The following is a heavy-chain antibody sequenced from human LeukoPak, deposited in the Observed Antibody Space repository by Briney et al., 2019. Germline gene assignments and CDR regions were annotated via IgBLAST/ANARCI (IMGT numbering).Heavy chain of an antibody. CDR2: IYHSGST. D-gene: IGHD3-10*01. V-gene: IGHV4-4*02. CDR3: ARDGNYGSGSLAGFDY. J-gene: IGHJ4*02. CDR1: GGSISSSNW. Sequence: SGTLSLTCAVSGGSISSSNWWSWVRQPPGKGLEWIGEIYHSGSTNYNPSLKSRVTISVDKSKNQFSLKLSSVTAADTAVYYCARDGNYGSGSLAGFDYWGQGTLVTVSS.